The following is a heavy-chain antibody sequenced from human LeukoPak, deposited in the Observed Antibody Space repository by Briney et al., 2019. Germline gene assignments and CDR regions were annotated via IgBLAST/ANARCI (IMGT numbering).Heavy chain of an antibody. CDR1: GFTFRTYA. V-gene: IGHV3-30-3*01. D-gene: IGHD5-12*01. CDR2: LSHDGINK. J-gene: IGHJ4*02. CDR3: ARVGSGYDLGYFDY. Sequence: PGGSLRLSCTASGFTFRTYAFHWVRQAPGKGLEWVALLSHDGINKNYADSVQGRFTISRDDSKNTVYLQMNSLKSEDTAVYYCARVGSGYDLGYFDYWGQGTLVTVSS.